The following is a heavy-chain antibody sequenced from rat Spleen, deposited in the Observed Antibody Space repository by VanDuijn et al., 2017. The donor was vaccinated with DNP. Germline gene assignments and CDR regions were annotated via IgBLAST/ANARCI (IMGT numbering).Heavy chain of an antibody. J-gene: IGHJ2*01. V-gene: IGHV5S13*01. D-gene: IGHD1-2*01. CDR3: ALTIAASPFDH. CDR1: GFTFSNSG. CDR2: INTNGGSP. Sequence: EVQLVASGGGLVQPERSLKLSCTASGFTFSNSGMAWVRQAPTKGLEWVASINTNGGSPYYRDSLKGRFTVSRDNAKNTLYLQMNSLRSEDTATYYCALTIAASPFDHWGQGVMVTVSS.